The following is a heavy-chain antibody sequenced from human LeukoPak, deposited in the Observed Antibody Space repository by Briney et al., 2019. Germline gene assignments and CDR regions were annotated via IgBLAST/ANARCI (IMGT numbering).Heavy chain of an antibody. D-gene: IGHD3-10*01. Sequence: PSETLSLTCAVYGGPFSGYYWSWIRQPPGKGLEWIGEINHSGSTNYNPSLKSRVTISVDTSKNQFSLKLSSVTAADTAVYYCASSPVAWFGELFPLDVWGQGTTVTVSS. CDR2: INHSGST. CDR1: GGPFSGYY. V-gene: IGHV4-34*01. J-gene: IGHJ6*02. CDR3: ASSPVAWFGELFPLDV.